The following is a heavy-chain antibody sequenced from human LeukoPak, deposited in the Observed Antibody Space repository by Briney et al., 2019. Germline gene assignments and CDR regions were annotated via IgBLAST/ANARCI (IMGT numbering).Heavy chain of an antibody. CDR2: ISSGSS. J-gene: IGHJ2*01. CDR3: ATSTTIYWYFDL. V-gene: IGHV3-21*01. Sequence: NPGGSLGLSCAASGFTFSSYNMNWVRQAPGKGLEWVSSISSGSSHADSVKGRFTISRDNAKNSLYLQMNSLRAEDTAVYYCATSTTIYWYFDLWGRGTLVTVSS. D-gene: IGHD1-7*01. CDR1: GFTFSSYN.